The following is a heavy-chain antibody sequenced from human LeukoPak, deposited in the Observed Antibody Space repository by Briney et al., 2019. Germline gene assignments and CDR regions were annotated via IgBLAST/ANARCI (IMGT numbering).Heavy chain of an antibody. CDR3: ARAPSGSGSY. CDR1: GFTFDDYG. V-gene: IGHV3-20*04. Sequence: GGSLRLSCAASGFTFDDYGMSWVRQAPGKGPEWVSGVNWNGGSTGYADSVKGRSTISRNNAKNSLYLQMNSLRVEDTAVYYCARAPSGSGSYWGQGTLVTVSS. CDR2: VNWNGGST. D-gene: IGHD1-26*01. J-gene: IGHJ4*02.